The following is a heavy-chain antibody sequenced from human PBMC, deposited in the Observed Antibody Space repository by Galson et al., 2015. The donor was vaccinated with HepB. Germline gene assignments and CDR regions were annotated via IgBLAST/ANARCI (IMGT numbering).Heavy chain of an antibody. V-gene: IGHV3-23*01. Sequence: SLRLSCAASGFTFSSYAMSWVRQAPGKGLEWVSAVSGSGGSTYYADSVKGRFTISRDNSKNTLYLQMNSLRAEDTAVYYCAKDEGYIVVVPAAIDGGPRYYYGMDVWGQGTTVTVSS. CDR1: GFTFSSYA. D-gene: IGHD2-2*01. J-gene: IGHJ6*02. CDR2: VSGSGGST. CDR3: AKDEGYIVVVPAAIDGGPRYYYGMDV.